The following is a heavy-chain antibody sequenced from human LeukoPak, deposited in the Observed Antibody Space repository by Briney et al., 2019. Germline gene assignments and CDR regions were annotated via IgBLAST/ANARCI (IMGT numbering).Heavy chain of an antibody. Sequence: SETLSLTCTVSGGSISSYYWSWIRQPPGKGLEWIGYIYYSGSTNYNPSLKSRVTISVDTSKNQFSLKLSSVTAADTAVYYCARMKYSRSWYRSFDIWGQGTMVTVSS. V-gene: IGHV4-59*01. D-gene: IGHD6-13*01. CDR1: GGSISSYY. CDR2: IYYSGST. J-gene: IGHJ3*02. CDR3: ARMKYSRSWYRSFDI.